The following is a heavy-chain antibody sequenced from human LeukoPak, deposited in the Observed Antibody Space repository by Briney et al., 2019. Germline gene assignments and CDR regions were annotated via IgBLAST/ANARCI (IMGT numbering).Heavy chain of an antibody. V-gene: IGHV3-64*01. CDR2: ISVNGGST. J-gene: IGHJ6*03. D-gene: IGHD1-26*01. Sequence: GGSLRLSCAASGFTFSNYPMHWVRQAPGKGLEYVSAISVNGGSTYYANSVKGRFTISRDNSKNTLYLQMGSLRADDMAVYYCARAGWEGNYYYYYMDVWGKGTTVTVSS. CDR3: ARAGWEGNYYYYYMDV. CDR1: GFTFSNYP.